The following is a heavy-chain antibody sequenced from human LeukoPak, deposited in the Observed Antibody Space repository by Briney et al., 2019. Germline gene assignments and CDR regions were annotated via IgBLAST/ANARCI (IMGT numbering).Heavy chain of an antibody. CDR3: ARMVTAIGGFDY. Sequence: SETLSLTCTVSGGSISSYYWSWIRQPPGKGLEWIGYIYYSGSTNYNPSLKSRVTISVDTSKNQFSLKLSSVTAADTAVYYCARMVTAIGGFDYWGQGTLVTVSS. J-gene: IGHJ4*02. V-gene: IGHV4-59*01. CDR2: IYYSGST. CDR1: GGSISSYY. D-gene: IGHD2-21*02.